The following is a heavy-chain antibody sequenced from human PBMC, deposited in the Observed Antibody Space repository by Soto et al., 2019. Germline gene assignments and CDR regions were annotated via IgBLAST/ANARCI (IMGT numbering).Heavy chain of an antibody. D-gene: IGHD3-10*01. CDR3: ARGAVGSPFDY. CDR1: GGSISSGGYS. Sequence: QLQLQESGSGLVKPSQTLSLTCAVSGGSISSGGYSWSWIRQPPGKGLEWIGYIYHSGSTYYNPSLQSGVTISVDRNNHQSLLKMSAVTAADTAVYYCARGAVGSPFDYWGQGTLVTVSS. J-gene: IGHJ4*02. V-gene: IGHV4-30-2*01. CDR2: IYHSGST.